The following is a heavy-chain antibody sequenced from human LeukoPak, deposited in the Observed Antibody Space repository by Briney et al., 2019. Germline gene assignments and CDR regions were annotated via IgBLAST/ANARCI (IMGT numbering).Heavy chain of an antibody. J-gene: IGHJ3*02. Sequence: GGSLRLSCAASGFTVSSNYMTWVRQAPGKGLEWVSVIYSGGNTYYADSVKGRFTISRDNSKNTLYLEMNSLRAEDTAVYYCANSGYSYAFDIWGQGSMVTVSS. CDR1: GFTVSSNY. V-gene: IGHV3-53*01. CDR3: ANSGYSYAFDI. D-gene: IGHD5-18*01. CDR2: IYSGGNT.